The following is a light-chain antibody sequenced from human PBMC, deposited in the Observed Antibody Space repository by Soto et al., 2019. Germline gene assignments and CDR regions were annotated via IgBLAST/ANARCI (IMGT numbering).Light chain of an antibody. Sequence: EIVLTRSPDTLSLSPGERAIFSCRTSQSIGSTLAWYQHKPGQAPRLLIYDASKRATGIPARFSGSGSGTDFTLTISILEPEDFAVYFCQQRSKWPVTFGPGTTVDIK. V-gene: IGKV3-11*01. J-gene: IGKJ3*01. CDR1: QSIGST. CDR2: DAS. CDR3: QQRSKWPVT.